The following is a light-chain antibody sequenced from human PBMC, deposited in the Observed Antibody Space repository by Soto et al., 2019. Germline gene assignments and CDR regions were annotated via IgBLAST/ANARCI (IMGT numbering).Light chain of an antibody. CDR3: QRYGSSPLYA. CDR1: QTINTEF. Sequence: EIVLTQSPGTLSLSPGERATFSCRTSQTINTEFLGWYQQRPGLAPRLLIHGTSNRATGIPDRFSGIGSGTDFTLTISALEPEDFAVYYCQRYGSSPLYAFGQGTKLEI. V-gene: IGKV3-20*01. J-gene: IGKJ2*01. CDR2: GTS.